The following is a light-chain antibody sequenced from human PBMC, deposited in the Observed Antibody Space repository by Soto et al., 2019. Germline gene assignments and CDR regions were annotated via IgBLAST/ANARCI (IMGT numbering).Light chain of an antibody. J-gene: IGKJ1*01. CDR1: QAIRND. V-gene: IGKV1-6*01. CDR3: LQDYTYPWT. Sequence: AIQMTQSPSSLSASVGDRVTITCRASQAIRNDLGWYQQKPGKAPNLLIFGPSNLQAGVPVRFSASVSGTNFTLTISNLQPEDCASYYCLQDYTYPWTFGQGTKVDI. CDR2: GPS.